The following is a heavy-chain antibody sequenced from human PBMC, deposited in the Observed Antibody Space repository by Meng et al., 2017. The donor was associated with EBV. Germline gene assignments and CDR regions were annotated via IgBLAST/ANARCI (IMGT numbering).Heavy chain of an antibody. D-gene: IGHD6-19*01. V-gene: IGHV1-2*06. J-gene: IGHJ4*02. CDR3: ARVGIAVAGTGDY. Sequence: QVQPVQSGAEVKKPWVSGKASCKAPGNTFTGYDMHWVRQAPGQGLEWMGRNNPNSGGTNYAQKFQGRVTMTRDTSISTAYMELSRLRSDDTAVYYCARVGIAVAGTGDYWGQGTLVTVSS. CDR2: NNPNSGGT. CDR1: GNTFTGYD.